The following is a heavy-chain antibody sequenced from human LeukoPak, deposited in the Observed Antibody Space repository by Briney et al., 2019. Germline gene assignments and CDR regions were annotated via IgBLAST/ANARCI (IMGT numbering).Heavy chain of an antibody. V-gene: IGHV3-74*01. CDR1: AFTFNTYW. J-gene: IGHJ4*02. Sequence: PGGSLRLSCAASAFTFNTYWMHWVRQVPGRGLEWVSRINGGESSTNYADSVKGRFAISRDNAKNSLYLQMNSLRAEDTAVYYCAREAHDFGGVIPLDYWGQGTLVTVSS. CDR2: INGGESST. CDR3: AREAHDFGGVIPLDY. D-gene: IGHD3-16*02.